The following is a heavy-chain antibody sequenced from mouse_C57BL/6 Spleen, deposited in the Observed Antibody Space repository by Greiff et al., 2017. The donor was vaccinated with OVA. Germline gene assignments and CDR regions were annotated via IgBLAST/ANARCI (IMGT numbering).Heavy chain of an antibody. Sequence: EVQLQQSGPGLVKPSQSLSLTCSVTGYSITSGYYWNWIRQFPGNKLEWMGYISYDGSNNYNPSLKNRISITRDTSKNQFFLTLNSVTTEDTATYNCARDRGPYDYAAYFDTRGQGTTLTVSP. D-gene: IGHD2-4*01. J-gene: IGHJ2*01. V-gene: IGHV3-6*01. CDR1: GYSITSGYY. CDR3: ARDRGPYDYAAYFDT. CDR2: ISYDGSN.